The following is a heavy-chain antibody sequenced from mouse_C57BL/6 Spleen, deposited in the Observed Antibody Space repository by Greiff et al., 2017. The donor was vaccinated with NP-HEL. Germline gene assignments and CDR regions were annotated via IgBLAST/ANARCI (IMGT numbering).Heavy chain of an antibody. CDR2: IDPATGGT. CDR3: TRAAQAHYFDY. V-gene: IGHV1-15*01. D-gene: IGHD3-2*02. Sequence: VQLQQSGAELVRPGASVTLSCKASGYTFTDYEMHWVKQTPVHGLEWIGAIDPATGGTASNQKFKGKAILTADKSSSTAYMERRSLTSEDSAVYYCTRAAQAHYFDYWGQGTTLTVSS. CDR1: GYTFTDYE. J-gene: IGHJ2*01.